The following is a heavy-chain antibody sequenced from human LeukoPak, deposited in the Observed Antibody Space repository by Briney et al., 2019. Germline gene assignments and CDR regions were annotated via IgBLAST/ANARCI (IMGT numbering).Heavy chain of an antibody. V-gene: IGHV3-66*01. CDR2: IYSGGST. CDR1: GFTVSSNY. D-gene: IGHD3-22*01. CDR3: ARAYYYDSSGLYYSDY. J-gene: IGHJ4*02. Sequence: GGSLRLSCAASGFTVSSNYMSWVRQAPGKGLEWVSVIYSGGSTYYADSVKGRFTISRDNSKNTLYLQMNSLRAEDTAVYYCARAYYYDSSGLYYSDYWGQGTLVTVSS.